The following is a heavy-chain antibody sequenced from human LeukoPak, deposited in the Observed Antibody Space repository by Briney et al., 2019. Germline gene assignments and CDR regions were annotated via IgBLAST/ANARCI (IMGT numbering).Heavy chain of an antibody. D-gene: IGHD6-13*01. J-gene: IGHJ4*02. CDR2: VSAYNGNT. CDR3: AREGRQHPFDY. Sequence: ASVKVSCKASGYTFTNYGISWVRQAPGQGLEWMGWVSAYNGNTNYAQKLQGRVTLTTDTSTTTAYMELRSLRSDDTAVYYCAREGRQHPFDYWGQGTLVTVSS. CDR1: GYTFTNYG. V-gene: IGHV1-18*01.